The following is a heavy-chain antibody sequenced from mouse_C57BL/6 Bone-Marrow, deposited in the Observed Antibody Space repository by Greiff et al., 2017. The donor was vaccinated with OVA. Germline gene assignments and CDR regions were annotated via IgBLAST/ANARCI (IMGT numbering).Heavy chain of an antibody. CDR2: IRLKSDNYAT. CDR3: TEDYGSSFAY. V-gene: IGHV6-3*01. CDR1: GFTFSNYW. J-gene: IGHJ3*01. Sequence: EVKLMESGGGLVQPGGSMKLSCVASGFTFSNYWMNWVRQSPEKGLEWVAQIRLKSDNYATHYAESVKGRFTISRDDSKSSVYLQMNNLRAEDTGIYYCTEDYGSSFAYWGQGTLVTVSA. D-gene: IGHD1-1*01.